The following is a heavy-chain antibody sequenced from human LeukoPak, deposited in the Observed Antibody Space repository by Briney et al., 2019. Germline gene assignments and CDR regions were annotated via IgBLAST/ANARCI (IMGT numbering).Heavy chain of an antibody. CDR1: GFTFSSYW. CDR3: ATYSSNAREFQY. V-gene: IGHV3-7*01. J-gene: IGHJ1*01. CDR2: IKQDGSET. D-gene: IGHD2-2*01. Sequence: GGSLRLSCEASGFTFSSYWMSWVRQAPGKGLEWVANIKQDGSETYYVDSVKGRFTISRDNAKNSLYLQMNSLRAEDTAVYYCATYSSNAREFQYWGQGTLVTVSS.